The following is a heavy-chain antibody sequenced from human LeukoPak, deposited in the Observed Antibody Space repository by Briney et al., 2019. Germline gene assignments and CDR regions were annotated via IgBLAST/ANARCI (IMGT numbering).Heavy chain of an antibody. J-gene: IGHJ4*02. CDR1: GFTFSSYG. Sequence: PGGSLRLSCAASGFTFSSYGMHWGRQAPGKGLEWVAVISYDGSNKYYADSVKGRFTISRDNSKNTLYLQMNSLRAEDTAVYYCAKGRDSSSWLDYFDYWGQGTLVTVSS. D-gene: IGHD6-13*01. CDR2: ISYDGSNK. V-gene: IGHV3-30*18. CDR3: AKGRDSSSWLDYFDY.